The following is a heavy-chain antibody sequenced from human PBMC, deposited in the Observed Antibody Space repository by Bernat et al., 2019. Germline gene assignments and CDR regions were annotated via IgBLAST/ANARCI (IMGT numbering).Heavy chain of an antibody. CDR2: ISSSSSYT. V-gene: IGHV3-11*06. J-gene: IGHJ4*02. CDR1: GFTFSDYY. Sequence: QVQLVESGGGLVKPGGSLRLSCAASGFTFSDYYMSWIRQAPGKGLEWVSYISSSSSYTNYTDSVKGRFTISRDNAKNSLYLQMNSLRAEDTAVYYCATNGLRFLEWLSPPDYWGQGTLVTVSS. D-gene: IGHD3-3*01. CDR3: ATNGLRFLEWLSPPDY.